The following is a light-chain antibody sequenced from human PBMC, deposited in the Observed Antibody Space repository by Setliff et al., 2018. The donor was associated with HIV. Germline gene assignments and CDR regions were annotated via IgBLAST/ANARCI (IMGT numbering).Light chain of an antibody. J-gene: IGLJ1*01. CDR1: SSDIGSSNF. Sequence: QSVLTQPPSVSGAPGQRVTISCTGTSSDIGSSNFVSWYQQHPGKAPKVMIYNVDKRPSGVSNRFSGSKSGNTASLTISGLQTEDEADYYCSSYSINNLYVFATGTKVTVL. CDR2: NVD. V-gene: IGLV2-14*03. CDR3: SSYSINNLYV.